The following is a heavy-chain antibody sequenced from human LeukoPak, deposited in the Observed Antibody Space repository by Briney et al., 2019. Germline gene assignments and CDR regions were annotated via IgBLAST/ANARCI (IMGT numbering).Heavy chain of an antibody. CDR2: ISSSSSYI. CDR1: GFTFSSYS. D-gene: IGHD1-26*01. CDR3: ARVPGGGSYNY. V-gene: IGHV3-21*01. J-gene: IGHJ4*02. Sequence: GGSLRLSCAASGFTFSSYSMNWVRQAPGKGLEWVSSISSSSSYIYYADSVKGRFTISRDDAKNSLYLQMNSLRAGDTAVYYCARVPGGGSYNYWGQGTLVTVSS.